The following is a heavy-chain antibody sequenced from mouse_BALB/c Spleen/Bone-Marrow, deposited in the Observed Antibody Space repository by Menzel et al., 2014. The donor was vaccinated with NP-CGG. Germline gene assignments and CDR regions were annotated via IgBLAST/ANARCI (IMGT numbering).Heavy chain of an antibody. J-gene: IGHJ2*01. CDR1: GFNIKDTY. CDR3: VRAARTFDY. V-gene: IGHV14-3*02. CDR2: IDPANADT. D-gene: IGHD3-1*01. Sequence: EVQLQQSGAELVKPGASVKLSCTASGFNIKDTYIHWVKQRPEQGLVWIGRIDPANADTKYGPKFQGKATITADTSSNTVYLQFISLTSEDTAIYYCVRAARTFDYWGQGTTLTVSS.